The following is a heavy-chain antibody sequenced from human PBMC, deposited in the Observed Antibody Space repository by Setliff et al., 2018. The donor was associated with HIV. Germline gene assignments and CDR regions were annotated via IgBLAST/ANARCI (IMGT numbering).Heavy chain of an antibody. J-gene: IGHJ3*01. V-gene: IGHV3-33*01. Sequence: PGGSLRLSCEASGFTFSVHGMHWVRQAPGKGLEWLAVIWYDGGKKYYADSVQGRFTISRDDSKNTLYLQMNSLRAEDTAVYYCARGQFRLRPDSLDLWGRGTLVTVSS. CDR2: IWYDGGKK. CDR3: ARGQFRLRPDSLDL. D-gene: IGHD2-21*01. CDR1: GFTFSVHG.